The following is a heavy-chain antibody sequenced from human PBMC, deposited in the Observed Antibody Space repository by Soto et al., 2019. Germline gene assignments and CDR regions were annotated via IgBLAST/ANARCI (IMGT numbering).Heavy chain of an antibody. J-gene: IGHJ4*02. CDR2: IYYSGTT. D-gene: IGHD1-26*01. CDR3: ARLSGIVPDY. Sequence: SETLSLTCTVSGGSISSSTSFYWGWIRQPPGKRPEWIGSIYYSGTTYYTSSLKSRVTISVDTSKNLFSLKLTSVTAADTAVYYCARLSGIVPDYWGQGTLVTVS. V-gene: IGHV4-39*01. CDR1: GGSISSSTSFY.